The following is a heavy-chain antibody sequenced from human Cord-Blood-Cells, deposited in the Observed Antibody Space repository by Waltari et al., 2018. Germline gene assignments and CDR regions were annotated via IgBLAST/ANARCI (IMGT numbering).Heavy chain of an antibody. V-gene: IGHV1-2*04. CDR1: GYTFTGYY. CDR2: INPNSGGT. J-gene: IGHJ4*02. CDR3: ARENSSSSGDYYFDY. Sequence: QVQLVQSGAEVKKPGASVKVSCKASGYTFTGYYMHWVRQAPGQGLEWMGLINPNSGGTNYAQKFQGWVTMTRDTSISTAYMELSRLRSDDTAVYYCARENSSSSGDYYFDYWGQGTLVTVSS. D-gene: IGHD6-6*01.